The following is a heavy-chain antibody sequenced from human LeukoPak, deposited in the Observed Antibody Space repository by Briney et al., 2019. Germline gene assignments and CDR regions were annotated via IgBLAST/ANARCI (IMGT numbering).Heavy chain of an antibody. Sequence: PSETLSLTCTVSGGSISSYYWSWIRQPPGKGLEWIGYIYTGGSTNYNPSLKSRVTISVDTSKNQFSLKLSSVTAADTAVYYCARFYSGSYGYWGQGTLVTVSS. D-gene: IGHD1-26*01. V-gene: IGHV4-4*09. CDR1: GGSISSYY. CDR3: ARFYSGSYGY. CDR2: IYTGGST. J-gene: IGHJ4*02.